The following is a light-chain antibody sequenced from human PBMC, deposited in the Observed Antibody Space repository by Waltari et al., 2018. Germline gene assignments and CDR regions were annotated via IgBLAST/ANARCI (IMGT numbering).Light chain of an antibody. CDR2: PND. CDR3: AAWDDTLSAVV. Sequence: QSVLTPPPSTSGTPGPRVTISCSGSSSHIGSHYVYWYQHLPGTAPKLLIYPNDQRPSGVPDRFSGSKSGTSASLAISGLQSDDESDYFCAAWDDTLSAVVFGGGTKLTVL. CDR1: SSHIGSHY. V-gene: IGLV1-47*02. J-gene: IGLJ2*01.